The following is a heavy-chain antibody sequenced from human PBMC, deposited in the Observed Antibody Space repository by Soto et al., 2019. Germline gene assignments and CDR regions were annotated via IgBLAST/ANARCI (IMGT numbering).Heavy chain of an antibody. V-gene: IGHV3-72*01. Sequence: EVQLVESGGGLVQPGGSLRLSCVASGFTFSDHDMDWVRQAPGKGLEWLGRSRRKANYYPTEYAASVTGRFVISRDDSEKSLYLHMNGLKAEDTAVYYCGAFLSGYPHWGQGTLVTVSS. CDR3: GAFLSGYPH. CDR1: GFTFSDHD. J-gene: IGHJ4*02. D-gene: IGHD3-9*01. CDR2: SRRKANYYPT.